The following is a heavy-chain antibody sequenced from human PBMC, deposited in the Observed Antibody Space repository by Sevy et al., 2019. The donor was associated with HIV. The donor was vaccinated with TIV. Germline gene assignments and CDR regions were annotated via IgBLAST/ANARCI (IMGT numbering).Heavy chain of an antibody. J-gene: IGHJ6*02. CDR1: GDTFANYS. V-gene: IGHV1-69*13. CDR3: ARSNPDGYNYSYYYGMDV. Sequence: ASVKVSCKASGDTFANYSIAWVRQAPGQGLEWVGGIIPVFGSANSAQKFQDRVTLTADVSTSTAYMELRRLRSEDTAVYYCARSNPDGYNYSYYYGMDVWGQGTTVTVSS. D-gene: IGHD5-12*01. CDR2: IIPVFGSA.